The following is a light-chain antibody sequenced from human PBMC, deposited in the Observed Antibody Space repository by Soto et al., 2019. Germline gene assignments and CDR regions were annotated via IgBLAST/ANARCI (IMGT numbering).Light chain of an antibody. Sequence: EIVLTQSPGTLSLSPGARATLSCRASQSVSSNYLAWYQQKPGQAPRLLIYGTSSRATGIPDRFSGSGSVTDFTLTISRLEPEDFAVYYCQQYRSSQGFIFGPGTKVDI. J-gene: IGKJ3*01. CDR1: QSVSSNY. CDR3: QQYRSSQGFI. CDR2: GTS. V-gene: IGKV3-20*01.